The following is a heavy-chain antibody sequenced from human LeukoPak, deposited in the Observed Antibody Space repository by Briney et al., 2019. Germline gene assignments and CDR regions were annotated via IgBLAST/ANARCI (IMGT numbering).Heavy chain of an antibody. D-gene: IGHD6-13*01. Sequence: GGSLRLSCAASGFTFSTYAMSWVRQAPGKGLEWVSAISGSGGSTYYADSVKGRFTISRDNSKNTLHLQMNSLRAEDTSIYFCAKALEQETVIALDSWGQGTLVTVSS. CDR1: GFTFSTYA. J-gene: IGHJ4*02. CDR2: ISGSGGST. CDR3: AKALEQETVIALDS. V-gene: IGHV3-23*01.